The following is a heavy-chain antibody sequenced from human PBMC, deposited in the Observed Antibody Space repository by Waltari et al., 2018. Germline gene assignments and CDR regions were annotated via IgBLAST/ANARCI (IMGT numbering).Heavy chain of an antibody. J-gene: IGHJ4*02. CDR1: GYTFTGYY. CDR3: AREGVGSSWYYFDY. Sequence: QVQLVQSGAEVKKPGASVKVSCKASGYTFTGYYMHWVRQAPGQGLEWMGRINPNRGGKNNAQKCQGRVTMTRDTSISTAYMELSRLRSDDTAVYYCAREGVGSSWYYFDYWGQGTLVTVSS. V-gene: IGHV1-2*06. D-gene: IGHD6-13*01. CDR2: INPNRGGK.